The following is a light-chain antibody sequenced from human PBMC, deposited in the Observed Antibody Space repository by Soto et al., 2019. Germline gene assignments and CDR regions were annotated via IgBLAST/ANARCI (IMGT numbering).Light chain of an antibody. CDR3: QQYDTSPRT. Sequence: EVMLTQSPGTLSLSPGERATLSCRASQSVSSNSLAWYQQKSGQAPRLLIYGASNRATGAPDRFSGSGSGTDFTLTIRRLEPEDFAVYYCQQYDTSPRTFGQGTKVEFK. V-gene: IGKV3-20*01. CDR1: QSVSSNS. CDR2: GAS. J-gene: IGKJ1*01.